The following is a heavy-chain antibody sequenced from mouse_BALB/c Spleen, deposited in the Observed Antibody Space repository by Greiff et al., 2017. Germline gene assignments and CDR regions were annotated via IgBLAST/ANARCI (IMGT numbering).Heavy chain of an antibody. CDR1: GFNIKDYY. J-gene: IGHJ2*01. CDR2: IDPENGNT. V-gene: IGHV14-1*02. CDR3: ARFIWDY. D-gene: IGHD1-2*01. Sequence: EVKLQESGAELVRPGALVKLSCKASGFNIKDYYMHWVKQRPEQGLAWIGWIDPENGNTIYDPKFTGKASITADTSSNTAYLQLSSLTSEDTAVYYCARFIWDYWGQGTTLTVSS.